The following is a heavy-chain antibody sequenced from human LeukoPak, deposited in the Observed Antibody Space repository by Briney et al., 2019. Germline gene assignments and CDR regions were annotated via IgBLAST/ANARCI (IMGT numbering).Heavy chain of an antibody. CDR1: GFTVSGNY. CDR2: IYSDCST. Sequence: GGSLRLSCAVAGFTVSGNYMTWVRQAQGKGLEGVSVIYSDCSTYYADSVKGRFTISRDNSKNTLYLQMNSLRAEDTAVYYCARDRGAYFYETGYWGQGTLVTVSS. D-gene: IGHD3-22*01. CDR3: ARDRGAYFYETGY. J-gene: IGHJ4*02. V-gene: IGHV3-66*01.